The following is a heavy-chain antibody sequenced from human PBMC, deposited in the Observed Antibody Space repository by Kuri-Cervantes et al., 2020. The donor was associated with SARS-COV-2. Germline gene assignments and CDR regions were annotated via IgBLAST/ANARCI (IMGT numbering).Heavy chain of an antibody. J-gene: IGHJ4*02. CDR2: ISSGSEYI. Sequence: GESLKISCAASGFTFSAYSMNWVRRAPGKGLEWVSSISSGSEYILYADSAKGRFTISRDNAKNSLFLQMNSLRADDTAIYYCARFETGVSTTGTENWGQGTLVTVSS. CDR1: GFTFSAYS. D-gene: IGHD2-8*02. V-gene: IGHV3-21*01. CDR3: ARFETGVSTTGTEN.